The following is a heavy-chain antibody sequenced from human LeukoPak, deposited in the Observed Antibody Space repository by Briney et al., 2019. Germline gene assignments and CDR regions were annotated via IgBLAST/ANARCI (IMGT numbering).Heavy chain of an antibody. D-gene: IGHD6-13*01. CDR2: LSSSSSYI. CDR3: ARAGRAYSSSWYWFDP. Sequence: GGSLRLSCAASGFTFSSYSMNWFRQAPGKGLEWVSSLSSSSSYIDYADSVKGRFTISRDNAKNSLYLQMNSLRAEDTAVYYCARAGRAYSSSWYWFDPWGQGTLVTVSS. CDR1: GFTFSSYS. J-gene: IGHJ5*02. V-gene: IGHV3-21*01.